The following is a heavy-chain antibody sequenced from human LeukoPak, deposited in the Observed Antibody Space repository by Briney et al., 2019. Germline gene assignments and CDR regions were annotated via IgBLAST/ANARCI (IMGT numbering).Heavy chain of an antibody. D-gene: IGHD6-19*01. V-gene: IGHV4-61*01. CDR1: DGSVSSGSSY. CDR2: IYYRGST. Sequence: SESLSLTCTVSDGSVSSGSSYWSWIRQPPGKGLEWIGFIYYRGSTNYNPSLETRVTISVDTSKNQFSLKLMSVTAADTAVYYCARDYSSGRYSLDYWGQGTLVTFSS. J-gene: IGHJ4*02. CDR3: ARDYSSGRYSLDY.